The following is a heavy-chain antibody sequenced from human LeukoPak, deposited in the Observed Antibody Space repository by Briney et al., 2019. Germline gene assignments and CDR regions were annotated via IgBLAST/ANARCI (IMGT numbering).Heavy chain of an antibody. V-gene: IGHV4-59*01. CDR2: IYYSGGST. J-gene: IGHJ4*02. Sequence: SVTLSLTCTVSGGSISSYYWSWIRQPPGKGLEWIGYIYYSGGSTNYNPSLKSRVTISADTSKNQFSLKLSSVTAADTAVYYCARDGDYWGQGTLVTVSS. CDR1: GGSISSYY. CDR3: ARDGDY.